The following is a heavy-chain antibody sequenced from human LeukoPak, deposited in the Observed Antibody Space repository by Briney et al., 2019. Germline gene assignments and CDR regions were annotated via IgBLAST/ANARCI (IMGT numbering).Heavy chain of an antibody. J-gene: IGHJ4*02. CDR1: GGSISSYY. Sequence: TSETLSLTCTVSGGSISSYYWSWIQQPPGKGLEWIGYIYYSGSTNYNPSLKSRVTISVDTSKNQFSLKLSSVTAADTAVYYCAACDIVVVPAGYNYWGQGTLVTVSS. D-gene: IGHD2-2*01. CDR3: AACDIVVVPAGYNY. CDR2: IYYSGST. V-gene: IGHV4-59*01.